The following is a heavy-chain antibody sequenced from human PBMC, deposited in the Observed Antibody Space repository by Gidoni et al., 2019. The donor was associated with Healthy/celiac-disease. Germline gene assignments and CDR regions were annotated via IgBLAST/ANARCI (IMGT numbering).Heavy chain of an antibody. CDR1: GFTFSSYE. J-gene: IGHJ4*02. CDR3: ARDSSGYPKDY. V-gene: IGHV3-48*03. D-gene: IGHD3-22*01. Sequence: EVQLVESGGGLVQPGGSLRLSCAASGFTFSSYEMNWVRQAPGKGLEWVSYISSSGSTIYYADSVKGRFTISRDNAKNSLYLQMNSLRAEDTAVYYCARDSSGYPKDYWGQGTLVTVSS. CDR2: ISSSGSTI.